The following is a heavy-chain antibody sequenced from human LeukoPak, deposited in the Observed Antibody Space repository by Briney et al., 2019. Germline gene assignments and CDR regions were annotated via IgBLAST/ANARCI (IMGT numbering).Heavy chain of an antibody. CDR2: LYTSGST. J-gene: IGHJ3*02. Sequence: SQTLSLTCTVSGGSISSGSYYWGWIRQPAGKGLEWIGRLYTSGSTNYNTSIKRRVTISVDTSKTKSSLKLSSVTAADTAVYYCARRNSSSWVPGAFDIWGQGTMVTVSS. CDR1: GGSISSGSYY. V-gene: IGHV4-61*02. D-gene: IGHD6-13*01. CDR3: ARRNSSSWVPGAFDI.